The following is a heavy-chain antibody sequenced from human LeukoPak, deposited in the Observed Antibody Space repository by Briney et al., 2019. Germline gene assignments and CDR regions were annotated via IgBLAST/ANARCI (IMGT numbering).Heavy chain of an antibody. D-gene: IGHD1-26*01. Sequence: GGSLRLSCVVSGVTFSSHWMSWVRQAPGKGLEWVANIKQDGSERYYVDSVKGRFTISGDNAKNSVFLQMNSLRAEDTAVYYCARDPNLYSGTYDTYWGQGTLVTVSS. V-gene: IGHV3-7*03. CDR2: IKQDGSER. CDR1: GVTFSSHW. J-gene: IGHJ4*02. CDR3: ARDPNLYSGTYDTY.